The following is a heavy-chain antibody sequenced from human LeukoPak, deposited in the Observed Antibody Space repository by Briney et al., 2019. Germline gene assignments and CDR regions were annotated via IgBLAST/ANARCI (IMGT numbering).Heavy chain of an antibody. CDR3: ARGLNYYDSSSCYYGVDY. Sequence: GASVKVSCKASGGTFSNYAISWVRQAPGQGLEWMGGIIPIFGTANYAQKFQGRVTITADESTSTAYMELSSLRSEDTAVYYCARGLNYYDSSSCYYGVDYWGQGTLVTVSS. V-gene: IGHV1-69*13. D-gene: IGHD3-22*01. CDR2: IIPIFGTA. CDR1: GGTFSNYA. J-gene: IGHJ4*02.